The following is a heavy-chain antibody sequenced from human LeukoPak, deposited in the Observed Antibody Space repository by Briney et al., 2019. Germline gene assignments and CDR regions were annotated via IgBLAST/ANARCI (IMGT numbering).Heavy chain of an antibody. CDR2: IYPGDSDT. CDR1: GYSFNSYW. J-gene: IGHJ4*02. V-gene: IGHV5-51*01. Sequence: GESLKISXKGSGYSFNSYWIGWVRQTPGKGLEWMGIIYPGDSDTRYSPSFQGQVTISADKSISTAYLQWGSLKASDTAMYYCARHSLGYCSSTSCYPDYWGQGTLVTVSS. D-gene: IGHD2-2*01. CDR3: ARHSLGYCSSTSCYPDY.